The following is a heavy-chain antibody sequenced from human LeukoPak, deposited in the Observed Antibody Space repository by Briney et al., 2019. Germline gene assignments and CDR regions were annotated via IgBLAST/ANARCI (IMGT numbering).Heavy chain of an antibody. D-gene: IGHD5-12*01. CDR2: ISAYNGNT. V-gene: IGHV1-18*04. J-gene: IGHJ4*02. CDR3: ARVWMATIGGTFDY. Sequence: ASVKVSCKAPGYTFTSYGISWVRQAPGQGLEWMGWISAYNGNTNYAQKLQGRVTMTTDTSTSTAYMELRSPRSDDTAVYYCARVWMATIGGTFDYWGQGTLVTVSS. CDR1: GYTFTSYG.